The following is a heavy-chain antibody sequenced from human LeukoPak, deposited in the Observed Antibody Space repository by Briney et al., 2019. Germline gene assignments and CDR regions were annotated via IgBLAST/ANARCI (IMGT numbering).Heavy chain of an antibody. CDR1: GFTFSSYA. J-gene: IGHJ6*03. CDR3: ARGGYDSSGRYYYYYMDV. V-gene: IGHV3-30*14. D-gene: IGHD3-22*01. Sequence: GGSLRLSCAASGFTFSSYAMHWVRQAPGKGLEWVAVISSDGSNKYYADSVKGRFTISRDNSKNTLYLQMNSLRAEDTAVYYCARGGYDSSGRYYYYYMDVWGKGTTVTISS. CDR2: ISSDGSNK.